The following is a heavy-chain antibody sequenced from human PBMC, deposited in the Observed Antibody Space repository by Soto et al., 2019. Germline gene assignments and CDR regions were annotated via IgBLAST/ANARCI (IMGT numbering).Heavy chain of an antibody. D-gene: IGHD2-15*01. J-gene: IGHJ6*02. CDR2: IYYSGST. CDR3: ARGVAATNGMDV. Sequence: SETLSLTCTVSGGSISSGDYYWSWIRQPPGKGLEWIGYIYYSGSTYYNPSLKSRVTISVDTSKNQFSLKLSSVTAADTAVYYCARGVAATNGMDVWGQGTTVTVSS. CDR1: GGSISSGDYY. V-gene: IGHV4-30-4*01.